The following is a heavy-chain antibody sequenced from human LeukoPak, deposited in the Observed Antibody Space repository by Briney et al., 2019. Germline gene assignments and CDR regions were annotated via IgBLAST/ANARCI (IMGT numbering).Heavy chain of an antibody. V-gene: IGHV3-7*01. CDR3: ARDLYPGY. D-gene: IGHD3-16*01. CDR1: GFTFSSYW. J-gene: IGHJ4*02. Sequence: GGPLRLSCAASGFTFSSYWMSWVRQAPGKGLEWVATIRQDGSQKYYVDSVKGRFTISRDDAKNSLYLQMNNLRAEDTAVYYCARDLYPGYWGQGTLVTVSS. CDR2: IRQDGSQK.